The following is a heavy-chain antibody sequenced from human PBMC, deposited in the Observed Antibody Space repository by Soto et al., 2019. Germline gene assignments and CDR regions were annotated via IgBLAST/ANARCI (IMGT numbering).Heavy chain of an antibody. CDR1: GFMFTDYA. Sequence: PRLSCAASGFMFTDYAIHWVRQAPGKGLEWIGVIRDGGTTQYYADSVKGRFTISGDTSKNTVYLQMNSLRAADTAVYSSARTPLPKIYWFFEFWGRGTPVTVSS. V-gene: IGHV3-33*01. CDR2: IRDGGTTQ. J-gene: IGHJ2*01. CDR3: ARTPLPKIYWFFEF.